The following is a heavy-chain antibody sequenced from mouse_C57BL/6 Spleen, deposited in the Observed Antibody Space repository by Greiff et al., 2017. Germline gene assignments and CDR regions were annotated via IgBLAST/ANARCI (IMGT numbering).Heavy chain of an antibody. J-gene: IGHJ3*01. CDR2: IYPGDGDT. Sequence: QVQLQQSGAELVKPGASVKISCKASGYAFSSYWMNWVKQRPGKGLEWIGQIYPGDGDTNYNGKFKGKATLTVDKSSSTAYMQRSSLTSEDSAVYFCARSTPRLAWFAYWGQGTLVTVSA. CDR1: GYAFSSYW. D-gene: IGHD2-1*01. V-gene: IGHV1-80*01. CDR3: ARSTPRLAWFAY.